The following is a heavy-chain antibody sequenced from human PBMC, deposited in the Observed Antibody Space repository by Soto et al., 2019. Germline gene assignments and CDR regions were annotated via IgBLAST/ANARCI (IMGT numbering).Heavy chain of an antibody. Sequence: QVQLVQSGAEVKKPGSSVKVSCKASADTFNSYSLSWLRQAPGQRLEWMGGITPVFGSADYAQTFEDGLTITADVSTSTIYMELSSLRSDDTAVYYCARSLEGTTVTNWFDPWGQGALVTVSS. D-gene: IGHD4-17*01. CDR2: ITPVFGSA. J-gene: IGHJ5*02. CDR1: ADTFNSYS. V-gene: IGHV1-69*01. CDR3: ARSLEGTTVTNWFDP.